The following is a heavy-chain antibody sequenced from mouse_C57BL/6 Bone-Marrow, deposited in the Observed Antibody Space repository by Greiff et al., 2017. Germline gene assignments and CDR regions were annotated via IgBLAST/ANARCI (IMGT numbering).Heavy chain of an antibody. CDR3: VHTVVARYWYFDV. V-gene: IGHV1-55*01. CDR1: GYTFTSYW. J-gene: IGHJ1*03. D-gene: IGHD1-1*01. CDR2: IYPGSGST. Sequence: QVQLQQPGAELVQPGASVKMSCKASGYTFTSYWITWVKQRPGQGLEWIGDIYPGSGSTNYNEKFTSKATLTVDTSSSTAYMQLSSLTSEDSAVYSSVHTVVARYWYFDVWGTGTTVTVSS.